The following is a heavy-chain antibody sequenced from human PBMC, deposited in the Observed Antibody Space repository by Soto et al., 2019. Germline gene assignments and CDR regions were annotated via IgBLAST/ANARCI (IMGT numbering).Heavy chain of an antibody. Sequence: GSLRLSCAASGFSFSISPMHCVRQAPGKGLEWVSVLYSGGTTYYADSVKGRFTISRDNSKNTLYLQMNSLRAEDTAVYYCARSPTGSPGHFDYWGQGTLVTVSS. CDR1: GFSFSISP. CDR3: ARSPTGSPGHFDY. V-gene: IGHV3-53*01. J-gene: IGHJ4*02. D-gene: IGHD1-26*01. CDR2: LYSGGTT.